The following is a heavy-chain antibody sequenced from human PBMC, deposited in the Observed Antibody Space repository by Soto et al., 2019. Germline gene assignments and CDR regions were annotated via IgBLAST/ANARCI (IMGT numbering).Heavy chain of an antibody. CDR2: IDPSDSYT. J-gene: IGHJ6*02. Sequence: PGESLKISCKGSGYSFTSYWISWVRQMPGKGLEWMGRIDPSDSYTNYSPSFQGHVTISADKSISTAYQQWSSLKASDTATYYCASLRGPLHYYGMDVWGQGTTVTVSS. CDR1: GYSFTSYW. D-gene: IGHD5-12*01. CDR3: ASLRGPLHYYGMDV. V-gene: IGHV5-10-1*01.